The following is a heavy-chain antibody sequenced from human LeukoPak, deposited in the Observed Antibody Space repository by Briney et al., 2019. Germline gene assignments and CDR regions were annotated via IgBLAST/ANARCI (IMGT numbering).Heavy chain of an antibody. D-gene: IGHD6-19*01. V-gene: IGHV4-59*08. CDR1: GGSISSYY. CDR2: IYSSGST. CDR3: ARQQWLVGFEY. J-gene: IGHJ4*02. Sequence: SETLSLTCTVSGGSISSYYWSWIRQPPGKGLESIGYIYSSGSTYYNPSLNSRVTMSVDTSKNQFSLKLRSVTAADTAVYYCARQQWLVGFEYWGQGTLVTVSS.